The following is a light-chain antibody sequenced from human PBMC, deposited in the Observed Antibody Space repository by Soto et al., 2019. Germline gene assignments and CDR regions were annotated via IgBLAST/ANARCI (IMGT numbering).Light chain of an antibody. CDR3: SAFTGTSYV. CDR1: SSDVGGNKY. CDR2: DVS. V-gene: IGLV2-14*03. J-gene: IGLJ1*01. Sequence: QSALTQPASVSGSPGQSITISCTGTSSDVGGNKYVSWYQQYPGKAPKLMICDVSNRPSGVSNRFSGSKSGNTASLTISGLQAEDEADYYCSAFTGTSYVFGTGPKLTVL.